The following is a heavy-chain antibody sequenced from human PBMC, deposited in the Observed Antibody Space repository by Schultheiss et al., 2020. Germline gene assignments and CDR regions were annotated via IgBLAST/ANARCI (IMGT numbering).Heavy chain of an antibody. CDR3: ARDPGYSFDY. CDR2: ISSNGGST. D-gene: IGHD5-24*01. Sequence: GESLKISCAASGFTFSSYAMHWVRQAPGKGLEYVSAISSNGGSTYYADSVKGRFTISRDNSKNTLYLQMNSLRAEDTAVYYCARDPGYSFDYWGQGTLVTVSS. V-gene: IGHV3-64*04. J-gene: IGHJ4*02. CDR1: GFTFSSYA.